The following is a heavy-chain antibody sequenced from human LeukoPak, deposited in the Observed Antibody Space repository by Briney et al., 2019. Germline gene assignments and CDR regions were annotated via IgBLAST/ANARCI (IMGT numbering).Heavy chain of an antibody. CDR3: ARDNVAVAGNYYYGMDV. CDR2: ISSSSSYI. Sequence: GGSLRLSCAASGFTFSSYSMNWVRQAPGKGLEWVSSISSSSSYIYYADSVKGRFTISRDNAKNSLYLQMNSLRAEDTAVYYCARDNVAVAGNYYYGMDVWGQGTTVTVSS. J-gene: IGHJ6*02. V-gene: IGHV3-21*01. CDR1: GFTFSSYS. D-gene: IGHD6-13*01.